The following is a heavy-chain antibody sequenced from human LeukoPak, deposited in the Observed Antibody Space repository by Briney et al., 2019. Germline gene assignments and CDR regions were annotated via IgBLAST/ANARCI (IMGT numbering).Heavy chain of an antibody. J-gene: IGHJ4*02. Sequence: GGSLRLSCAASGFTFSSYAMHWVRQAPGKGLEWVAVISYDGSNKYYADSVKGRFTISRDNSKNTLYLQMNSLRAEDTAVYYCAKDQFLDYWGQGTLVTVSS. V-gene: IGHV3-30-3*01. CDR3: AKDQFLDY. CDR1: GFTFSSYA. CDR2: ISYDGSNK.